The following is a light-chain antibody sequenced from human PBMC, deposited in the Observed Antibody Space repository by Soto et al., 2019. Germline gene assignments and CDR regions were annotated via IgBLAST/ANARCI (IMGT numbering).Light chain of an antibody. Sequence: DIQLTQSPSFLSASVGDRVTITCRASQDISNYLVWYQQKPGKAPKPLIYAASTLQSGVPSRFSGSGSGTNFTLTISSLEPEDFAVYYCQQRSNWPPVTFGGGTKVEIK. CDR2: AAS. V-gene: IGKV1-9*01. CDR3: QQRSNWPPVT. J-gene: IGKJ4*01. CDR1: QDISNY.